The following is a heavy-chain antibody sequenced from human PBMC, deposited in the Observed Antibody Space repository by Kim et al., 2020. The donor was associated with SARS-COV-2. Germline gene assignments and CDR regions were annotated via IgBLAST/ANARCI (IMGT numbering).Heavy chain of an antibody. CDR1: GFTFSDYY. CDR2: ISSSGSTI. V-gene: IGHV3-11*04. Sequence: GGSLRLSCAASGFTFSDYYMSWIRQAPGKGLEWVSYISSSGSTIYYADSVKGRFTISRDNAKNSLYLQMNSLRAEETAVYYCARDLIGYSSGWYSRDYGMDVWGQGTTVTVSS. D-gene: IGHD6-19*01. CDR3: ARDLIGYSSGWYSRDYGMDV. J-gene: IGHJ6*02.